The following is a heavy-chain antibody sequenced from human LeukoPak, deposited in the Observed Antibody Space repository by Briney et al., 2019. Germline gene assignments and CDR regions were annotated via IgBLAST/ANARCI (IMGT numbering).Heavy chain of an antibody. D-gene: IGHD3-9*01. Sequence: GGSLRLSCAASGFTFSSYSMNWVRQAPGKGLEWVSSISSSSSYIHYADSVKGRLTISRDNAKNSLYLQMNSLRAEDTAVYYCVSEPEYYDILTGYYNRKYYFDYWGQGTLVTVSS. CDR3: VSEPEYYDILTGYYNRKYYFDY. J-gene: IGHJ4*02. CDR2: ISSSSSYI. CDR1: GFTFSSYS. V-gene: IGHV3-21*01.